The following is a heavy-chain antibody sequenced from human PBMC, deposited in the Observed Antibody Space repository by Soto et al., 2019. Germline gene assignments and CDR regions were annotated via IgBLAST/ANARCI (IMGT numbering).Heavy chain of an antibody. J-gene: IGHJ6*02. CDR2: ISGSSTYI. Sequence: EVQLVESGGGLVKPGGSLRLSCAASGFIVTSYTVNWVRQAPGKGLEWVSSISGSSTYIYYADSVKGRFTISRDNAKNSLSLQLNSLRAEDTAVYYCARDRKIAVAGTCNYFYYGQDVWGQGTTVTVSS. CDR3: ARDRKIAVAGTCNYFYYGQDV. V-gene: IGHV3-21*01. D-gene: IGHD6-19*01. CDR1: GFIVTSYT.